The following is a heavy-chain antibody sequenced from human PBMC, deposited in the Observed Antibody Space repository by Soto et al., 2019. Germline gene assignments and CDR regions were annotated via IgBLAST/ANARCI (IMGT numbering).Heavy chain of an antibody. CDR3: AIVDTAMGRSDAVDI. D-gene: IGHD5-18*01. Sequence: QVQLVQSGAEVKKPGALVKVSCQASGYTFTCYYMNWVRQAPGQGLEWVGWINPNSGGTNYAQKFQGWDTMTRDTSHSTAYMELGRLRSDDTAVDYCAIVDTAMGRSDAVDIWGQGTMVTFSS. V-gene: IGHV1-2*04. CDR2: INPNSGGT. CDR1: GYTFTCYY. J-gene: IGHJ3*02.